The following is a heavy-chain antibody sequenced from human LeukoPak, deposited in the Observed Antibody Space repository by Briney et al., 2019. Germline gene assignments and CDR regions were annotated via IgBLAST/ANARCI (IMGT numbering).Heavy chain of an antibody. CDR3: AKDRSIGTYYTFDH. J-gene: IGHJ4*02. V-gene: IGHV3-21*04. Sequence: GGSLRLSCAASGFTFSSYAMNWVRQAPGKGLEWVSSISSSSSYICYADSVKGRFTVSGDNSKNTVYLQMSSLTAADTAVYYCAKDRSIGTYYTFDHWGQGTLVTVSS. D-gene: IGHD1-26*01. CDR2: ISSSSSYI. CDR1: GFTFSSYA.